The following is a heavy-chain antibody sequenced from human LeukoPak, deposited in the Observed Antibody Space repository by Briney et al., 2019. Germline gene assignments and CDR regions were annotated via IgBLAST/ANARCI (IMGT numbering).Heavy chain of an antibody. CDR3: LEELTASHGMDV. Sequence: GGSLRLSCAASGFTVSSNYMSWVRQAPGKGLEWVSVIYSGGSTYYADSAKGRFTISRDNSKNTPYLQMNSLRAEDTAVYYCLEELTASHGMDVWGQGTTVTVSS. CDR1: GFTVSSNY. J-gene: IGHJ6*02. V-gene: IGHV3-53*01. D-gene: IGHD3-10*01. CDR2: IYSGGST.